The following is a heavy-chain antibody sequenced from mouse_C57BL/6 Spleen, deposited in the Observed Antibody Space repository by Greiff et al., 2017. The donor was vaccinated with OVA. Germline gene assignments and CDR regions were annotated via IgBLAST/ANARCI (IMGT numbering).Heavy chain of an antibody. CDR1: GYTFTSYW. D-gene: IGHD2-3*01. V-gene: IGHV1-64*01. Sequence: QVHVKQPGAELVKPGASVKLSCKASGYTFTSYWMHWVKQRPGQGLEWIGMIHPNSGSTNYNEKFKSKATLTVDKSSSTAYMQLSSLTSEDSAVYYCARPIYDGYYAMDYWGQGTSVTVSS. CDR2: IHPNSGST. CDR3: ARPIYDGYYAMDY. J-gene: IGHJ4*01.